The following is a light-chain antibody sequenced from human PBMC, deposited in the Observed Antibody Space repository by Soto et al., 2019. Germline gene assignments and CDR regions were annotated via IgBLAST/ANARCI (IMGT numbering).Light chain of an antibody. CDR1: RSLSSDY. CDR3: QQYGDSPRS. CDR2: DAS. Sequence: IVLMQSPATLSLSPGERATLSCRASRSLSSDYLAWYQQKPGQAPRLLFYDASRRATGTPDRFSVSGSGTDFTLTISRLEPGDFAVYYCQQYGDSPRSFGQGTKVDNK. V-gene: IGKV3-20*01. J-gene: IGKJ1*01.